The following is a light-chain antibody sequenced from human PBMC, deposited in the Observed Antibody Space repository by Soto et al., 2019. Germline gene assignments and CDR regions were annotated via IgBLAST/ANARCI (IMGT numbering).Light chain of an antibody. Sequence: LSHSVADVSLKTRDRATLSCRASQSLVNYLAWYQQKPGQAPRLLIFDASNRATGIPARFSGSGSGTDFTLTISSLEPAEFGVYYCNTGTACSSVTFSGGTK. CDR2: DAS. CDR3: NTGTACSSVT. V-gene: IGKV3-11*01. CDR1: QSLVNY. J-gene: IGKJ4*01.